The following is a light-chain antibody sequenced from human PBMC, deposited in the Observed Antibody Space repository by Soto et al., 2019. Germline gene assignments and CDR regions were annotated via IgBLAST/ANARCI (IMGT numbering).Light chain of an antibody. CDR1: QSVGSS. Sequence: EIVLTQSPATLSLSPGDRATLSCRANQSVGSSLAWIRQRAGQAPSLVIYDAFNRASGTPARFSGSGSGTDFTLTISCLESADFAPYYCQQRSTWPLTFGQGKGLGMK. J-gene: IGKJ5*01. CDR2: DAF. V-gene: IGKV3-11*01. CDR3: QQRSTWPLT.